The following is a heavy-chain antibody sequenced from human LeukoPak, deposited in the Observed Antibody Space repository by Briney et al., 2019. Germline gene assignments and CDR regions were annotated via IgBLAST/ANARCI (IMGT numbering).Heavy chain of an antibody. V-gene: IGHV3-23*01. CDR3: AFSLASGTYSGY. CDR2: FSVSGGST. D-gene: IGHD3-10*01. Sequence: PGGSLRLSCEASGFTFSSYAMSWVRQAPGKGLEWVSSFSVSGGSTYYADSVKGRFTISRDNSKNTLYLQMNSLRADGTAVYYCAFSLASGTYSGYWGQGTLVTVSS. CDR1: GFTFSSYA. J-gene: IGHJ4*02.